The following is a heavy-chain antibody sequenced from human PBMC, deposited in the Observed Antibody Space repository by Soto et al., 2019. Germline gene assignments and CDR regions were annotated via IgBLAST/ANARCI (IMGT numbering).Heavy chain of an antibody. CDR2: INPESTTI. Sequence: EAQLVESGGGLVQPGGSLRLPCTASGIDLSIYWIHWVRQAPGKGLVWVSQINPESTTISYADSVKGRFTISRDNAENTLFLHMNSLSAEDTGVYYCTKDTFGGRDSWGQGTLVTVSS. CDR3: TKDTFGGRDS. J-gene: IGHJ4*02. D-gene: IGHD2-15*01. V-gene: IGHV3-74*01. CDR1: GIDLSIYW.